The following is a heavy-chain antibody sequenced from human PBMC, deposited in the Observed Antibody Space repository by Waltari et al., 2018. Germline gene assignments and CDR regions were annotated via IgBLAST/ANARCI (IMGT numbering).Heavy chain of an antibody. V-gene: IGHV4-39*01. D-gene: IGHD3-10*01. CDR1: GGAISRSSYY. Sequence: QLQLQESGPGLVKPSETLSLTCTVSGGAISRSSYYLGGIRQPPGKGREWIGCIYYSGSTYYNPSLKSRVTISVDTSKNQFSLKLSSVTAADTAVYYCARRGYQTYYYGSGEDDAFDIWGQGTMVTVSS. J-gene: IGHJ3*02. CDR3: ARRGYQTYYYGSGEDDAFDI. CDR2: IYYSGST.